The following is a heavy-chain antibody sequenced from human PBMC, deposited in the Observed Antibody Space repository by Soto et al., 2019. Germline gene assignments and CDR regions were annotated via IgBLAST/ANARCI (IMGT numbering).Heavy chain of an antibody. CDR2: ISGYNANT. CDR3: XXXXXXXXXXXXLDV. CDR1: GYSFTRYG. V-gene: IGHV1-18*01. J-gene: IGHJ6*02. Sequence: QVQLVQSGAEVKKPGASVKVSCKASGYSFTRYGISWVRQAXGQGLEWMGWISGYNANTNYPENLQGRVTMTTDTXXXXXXXXXXXXXXXXXXXXXXXXXXXXXXXXXXLDVWGQGTTVTVSS.